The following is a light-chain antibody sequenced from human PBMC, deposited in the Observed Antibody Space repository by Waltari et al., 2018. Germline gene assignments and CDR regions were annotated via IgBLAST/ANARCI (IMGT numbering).Light chain of an antibody. CDR2: HAS. CDR3: QQYNNWPPGT. Sequence: TVVTQSPATLSVSPGERASLSCRTSQTIGLSLAWYQQKPGQAPRLLIYHASTRATGIPARFSGSGSESEFTLTISSLQSDDVAVYYCQQYNNWPPGTFGQGTRVEI. J-gene: IGKJ1*01. CDR1: QTIGLS. V-gene: IGKV3-15*01.